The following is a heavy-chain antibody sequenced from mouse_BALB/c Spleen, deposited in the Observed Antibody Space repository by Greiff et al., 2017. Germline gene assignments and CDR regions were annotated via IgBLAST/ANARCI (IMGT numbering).Heavy chain of an antibody. CDR1: GDSITSGY. V-gene: IGHV3-8*02. D-gene: IGHD2-1*01. Sequence: EVQLVESGPSLVKPSQTLSLTCSVTGDSITSGYWNWIRKFPGNKLEYMGYISYSGSTYYNPSLKSRISITRDTSKNQYYLQLNSVTTEDTATYYCARCYGNYLRYFDYWGQGTTLTVSS. CDR2: ISYSGST. CDR3: ARCYGNYLRYFDY. J-gene: IGHJ2*01.